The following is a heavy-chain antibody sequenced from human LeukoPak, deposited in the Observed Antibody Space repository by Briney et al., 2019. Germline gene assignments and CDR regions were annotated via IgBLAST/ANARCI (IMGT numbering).Heavy chain of an antibody. Sequence: GGSLRLSCAASGFTFSSFAMTWVRQAPGKGLEWVSGFEGNGPNTYYADSVKGRWTISRDNSRNTLYLEMNSLRPEDTAIYYCAKPRTTGLGWAQFDYWGQSSLVTVSS. V-gene: IGHV3-23*01. CDR1: GFTFSSFA. D-gene: IGHD2-8*02. J-gene: IGHJ4*02. CDR3: AKPRTTGLGWAQFDY. CDR2: FEGNGPNT.